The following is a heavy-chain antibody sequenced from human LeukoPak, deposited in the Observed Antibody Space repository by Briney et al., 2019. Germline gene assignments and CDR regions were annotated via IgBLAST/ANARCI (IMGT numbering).Heavy chain of an antibody. J-gene: IGHJ4*02. D-gene: IGHD3-22*01. CDR1: GFTFSSYA. Sequence: HAGGSLRLSCAASGFTFSSYAMHWVRQAPGKGLEYVSAISSNGGSTYYANSVKGRFTISRDNSKNTLYLQMGSLRAEDMAVYYCARDPNPSYDSSGYGYFDYWGQGTLVTVSS. V-gene: IGHV3-64*01. CDR2: ISSNGGST. CDR3: ARDPNPSYDSSGYGYFDY.